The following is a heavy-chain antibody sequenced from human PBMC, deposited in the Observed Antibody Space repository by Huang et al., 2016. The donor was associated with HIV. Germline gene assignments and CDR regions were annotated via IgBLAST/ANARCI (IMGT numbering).Heavy chain of an antibody. CDR3: ARAALVNNQYFDY. CDR1: EGTFSSYS. CDR2: IIPIFGTT. J-gene: IGHJ4*02. Sequence: VQLIQSGAEVKKTGSSVRVSCRASEGTFSSYSIGWMRQAPGQGLEWMGGIIPIFGTTTYAQKFQGRFSIAADESTSTAYMDLNSLRSEDTAVYYCARAALVNNQYFDYWGQGTLVTVSS. D-gene: IGHD5-18*01. V-gene: IGHV1-69*13.